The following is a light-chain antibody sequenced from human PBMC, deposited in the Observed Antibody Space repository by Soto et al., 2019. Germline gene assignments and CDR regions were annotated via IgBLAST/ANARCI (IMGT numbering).Light chain of an antibody. CDR1: QTIYSW. J-gene: IGKJ1*01. Sequence: DTQMTQSPSILSASVGDRVTITCRASQTIYSWLAWYQQKPGQAPRLLIHKASTVETGVPSRFSGSGYGSEFTLTISRLQPDDVATYYCLQYSSHSWTFGQGTKV. V-gene: IGKV1-5*03. CDR2: KAS. CDR3: LQYSSHSWT.